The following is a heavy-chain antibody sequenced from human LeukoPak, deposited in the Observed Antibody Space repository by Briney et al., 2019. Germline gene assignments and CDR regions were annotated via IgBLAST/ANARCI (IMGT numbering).Heavy chain of an antibody. Sequence: GGSLRLSCAASGFILSNYNMHWVRQASGKGLEWVSDIRSSCRTKYYADFVKGRFTVSGDNAKNSLYLQMNSLRDEDTAVYYCAREYGSGTPDFDYWGQGTLVSVSS. CDR2: IRSSCRTK. V-gene: IGHV3-48*02. CDR3: AREYGSGTPDFDY. J-gene: IGHJ4*02. CDR1: GFILSNYN. D-gene: IGHD3-10*01.